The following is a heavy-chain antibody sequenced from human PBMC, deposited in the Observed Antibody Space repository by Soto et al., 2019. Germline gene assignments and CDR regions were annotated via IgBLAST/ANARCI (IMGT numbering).Heavy chain of an antibody. CDR3: ARHLLSSRITMIVVVITGRFDP. D-gene: IGHD3-22*01. CDR2: IYYSGST. Sequence: SETLSLTCTVSGGSISSSSYYWGWIRQPQGKGLEWIGSIYYSGSTYYNSSLKSRVTISVDTSKNHFSLKLSSVTAADTAVYYCARHLLSSRITMIVVVITGRFDPWGQGTLVTVSS. J-gene: IGHJ5*02. CDR1: GGSISSSSYY. V-gene: IGHV4-39*01.